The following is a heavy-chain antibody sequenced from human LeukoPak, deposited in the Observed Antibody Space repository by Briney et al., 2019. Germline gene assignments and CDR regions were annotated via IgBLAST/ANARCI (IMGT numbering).Heavy chain of an antibody. V-gene: IGHV3-23*01. Sequence: GGSLRLSCAASGFTFSSYAMSWVRQAPGRGLEWVSAISGSGGSTYYADSVKGRFTISRDNSKNTLYLQMGSLRAEDMAVYYCARVNDFWSGYSYYFDYWGQGTLVTVSS. CDR1: GFTFSSYA. CDR2: ISGSGGST. D-gene: IGHD3-3*01. CDR3: ARVNDFWSGYSYYFDY. J-gene: IGHJ4*02.